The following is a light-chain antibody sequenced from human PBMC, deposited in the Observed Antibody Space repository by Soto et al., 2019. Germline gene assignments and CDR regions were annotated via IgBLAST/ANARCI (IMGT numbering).Light chain of an antibody. J-gene: IGKJ1*01. V-gene: IGKV3D-15*01. CDR3: HQYHNWPRT. Sequence: IVMTQSPATLSLSPGERATLSCRASERVSSNLAWYQQKPGQAPRLLLYATSTRAMGIPARFRGSGSGTEFTLTISSLQSEDFAVYYCHQYHNWPRTFGQGTKVDIK. CDR2: ATS. CDR1: ERVSSN.